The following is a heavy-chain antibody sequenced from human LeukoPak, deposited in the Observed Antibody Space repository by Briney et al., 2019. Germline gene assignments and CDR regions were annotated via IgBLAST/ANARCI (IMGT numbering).Heavy chain of an antibody. CDR2: IYTSGST. V-gene: IGHV4-4*07. J-gene: IGHJ3*02. CDR1: GGSISSYY. D-gene: IGHD3-10*01. CDR3: ARDCITMAPGAFDI. Sequence: SGTLSLTCTVSGGSISSYYWSWIRQPAGKGLEWIGRIYTSGSTNYNPSLKSRVTMSVDTSKNQFSLKLSSVTAADTAVYYCARDCITMAPGAFDIWGQGTMVTVSS.